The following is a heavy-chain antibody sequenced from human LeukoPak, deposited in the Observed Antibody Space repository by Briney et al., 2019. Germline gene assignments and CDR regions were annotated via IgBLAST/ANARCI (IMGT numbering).Heavy chain of an antibody. V-gene: IGHV1-2*02. CDR2: IHPNSGVT. CDR3: AMQQSSLFDY. CDR1: GYTFTGYY. D-gene: IGHD6-13*01. Sequence: GASVKVSCKASGYTFTGYYMHWVRQAPGQGLEWMGWIHPNSGVTKYSQKFQGRVTLTRDTSISTAYMELTRLRSDDTAVYYCAMQQSSLFDYWGQGTLVTVSS. J-gene: IGHJ4*02.